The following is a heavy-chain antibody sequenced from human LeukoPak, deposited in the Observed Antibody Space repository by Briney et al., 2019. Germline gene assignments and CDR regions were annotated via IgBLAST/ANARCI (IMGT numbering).Heavy chain of an antibody. D-gene: IGHD2-21*02. CDR1: GYTFTSYG. Sequence: ASVKVSCKASGYTFTSYGISWVRQAPGQGLEWMGWISAYNGNTNYAQKLQGRVTMTTDTSTRTAYMELRSLRSDDTAVYYCARSLCGGDCYNWFDPWGQGTLVTVSS. CDR3: ARSLCGGDCYNWFDP. V-gene: IGHV1-18*01. CDR2: ISAYNGNT. J-gene: IGHJ5*02.